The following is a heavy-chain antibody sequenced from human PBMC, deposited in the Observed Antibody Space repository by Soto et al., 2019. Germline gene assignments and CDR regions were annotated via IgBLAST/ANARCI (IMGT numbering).Heavy chain of an antibody. CDR3: GRGYSNGGMDV. CDR1: GYPFTNYY. D-gene: IGHD6-25*01. V-gene: IGHV1-46*01. Sequence: GASVKVSCKASGYPFTNYYVHWVRQAPGQGLEWMGVINPSGGGATYAQRFQDRVTMTRDTSTTTVYMELSSLRSEDTAVYYCGRGYSNGGMDVWGQGTTVTVSS. CDR2: INPSGGGA. J-gene: IGHJ6*02.